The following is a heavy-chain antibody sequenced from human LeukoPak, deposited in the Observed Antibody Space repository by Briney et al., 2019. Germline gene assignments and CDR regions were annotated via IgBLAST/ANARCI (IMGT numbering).Heavy chain of an antibody. Sequence: PSETLSLTCTVSGGSISSYYWSWIRQPAGKGLEWIGRIYTSGCTNYNPSLKRRVTMSVDTSKNQFALKLSSVTAADTAVYYCARDWPYSSSWYWFDPWGQGTLVTVSS. D-gene: IGHD6-13*01. CDR3: ARDWPYSSSWYWFDP. CDR2: IYTSGCT. J-gene: IGHJ5*02. V-gene: IGHV4-4*07. CDR1: GGSISSYY.